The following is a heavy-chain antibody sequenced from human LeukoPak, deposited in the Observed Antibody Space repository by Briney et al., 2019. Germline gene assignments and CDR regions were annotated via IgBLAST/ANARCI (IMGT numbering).Heavy chain of an antibody. CDR3: ARDCDPDYYYNMGV. J-gene: IGHJ6*03. V-gene: IGHV1-2*02. Sequence: ASVKVSCKASGYAFTGYYIHWVRQAPGQGLEWMGWINPNSGGTNYAQKFQGRVTMTRDTSISTAYMEVSRLRSDDTAVYYCARDCDPDYYYNMGVWGKGTMITVSS. CDR1: GYAFTGYY. CDR2: INPNSGGT.